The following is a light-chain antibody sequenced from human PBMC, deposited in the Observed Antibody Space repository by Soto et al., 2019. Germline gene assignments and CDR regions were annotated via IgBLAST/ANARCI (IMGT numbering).Light chain of an antibody. Sequence: QSALTQPLSVSGSPGQSITISCTGNSNDIGRYDYVCWYQQHPGKAPRLLIHGVHNRSPGIPGRFSASKSGLSASLTISGLQAEDEADYYCTAFSANRVYLFGPGTKVTVL. J-gene: IGLJ1*01. CDR2: GVH. V-gene: IGLV2-14*01. CDR3: TAFSANRVYL. CDR1: SNDIGRYDY.